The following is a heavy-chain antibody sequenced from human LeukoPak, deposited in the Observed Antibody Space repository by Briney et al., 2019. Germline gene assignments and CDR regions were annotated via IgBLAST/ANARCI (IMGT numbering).Heavy chain of an antibody. CDR3: ARDRVYHYDSSGYSNYYYGMDV. CDR1: GGSISSYY. CDR2: VYYSGST. V-gene: IGHV4-59*01. D-gene: IGHD3-22*01. J-gene: IGHJ6*02. Sequence: SETLPLTCTVSGGSISSYYWSWIRQRPGKGLEWIGYVYYSGSTNYNPSLKSRVTISVDTSKNQFSLKLSSVTAADTAVYYCARDRVYHYDSSGYSNYYYGMDVWGQGTAVTVSS.